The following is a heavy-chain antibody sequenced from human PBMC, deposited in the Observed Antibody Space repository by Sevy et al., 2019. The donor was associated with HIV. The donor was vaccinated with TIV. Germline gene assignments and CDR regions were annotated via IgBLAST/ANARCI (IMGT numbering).Heavy chain of an antibody. Sequence: GGSLRLSCVVSGFTFTSYWMSWIRQTPGKGLDWVATISPDGSDKYYVDSLKGRFTISRDNAKNSLYLKMNSLRAEDTAVYYCGGYFDSSGSYSSESQRFDYWGQGTLVTVSS. J-gene: IGHJ4*02. V-gene: IGHV3-7*01. CDR1: GFTFTSYW. CDR2: ISPDGSDK. CDR3: GGYFDSSGSYSSESQRFDY. D-gene: IGHD3-9*01.